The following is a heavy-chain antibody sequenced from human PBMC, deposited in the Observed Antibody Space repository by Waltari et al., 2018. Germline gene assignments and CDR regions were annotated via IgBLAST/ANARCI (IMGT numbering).Heavy chain of an antibody. CDR3: ARGPVVPAATGFDP. J-gene: IGHJ5*02. D-gene: IGHD2-2*01. Sequence: QVQLQESGPGLVKPSETLSLTCTVSGGSISSYYWSWIRQPAGKGLEWIGRIYTSGSTNYNPSLKSRVTMSVDTSKNQFSLKLSSVPAADTAVYYCARGPVVPAATGFDPWGQGTLVTVSS. CDR1: GGSISSYY. V-gene: IGHV4-4*07. CDR2: IYTSGST.